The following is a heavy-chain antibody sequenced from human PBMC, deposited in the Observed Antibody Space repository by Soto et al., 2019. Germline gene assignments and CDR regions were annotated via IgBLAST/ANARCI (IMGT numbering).Heavy chain of an antibody. D-gene: IGHD2-2*01. Sequence: EVQLLESGGGLVQPGGSLRLSCAASGFTFSSYAMSWVRQAPGKGLEWVSAISGSGGSTYYADSVKGRFTISRDNSKNTLYLQMNSLRAEDTAVYYCAKTRGFTIKPKPAHYYYGMDVWGQGTTVTVSS. CDR2: ISGSGGST. CDR1: GFTFSSYA. CDR3: AKTRGFTIKPKPAHYYYGMDV. J-gene: IGHJ6*02. V-gene: IGHV3-23*01.